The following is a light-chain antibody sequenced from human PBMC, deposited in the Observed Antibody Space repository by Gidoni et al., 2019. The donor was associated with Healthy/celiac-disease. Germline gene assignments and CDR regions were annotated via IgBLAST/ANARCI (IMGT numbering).Light chain of an antibody. CDR2: DVS. V-gene: IGLV2-14*03. Sequence: SPGQSITISCTGTSSDVGGYNYVSWYQQHPGKAPKLMIYDVSNRPSGVSNRFSGSQSGNTASLTISALQDEDEADYYCSSYTSSSTLWVFGGGTKLTVL. J-gene: IGLJ3*02. CDR3: SSYTSSSTLWV. CDR1: SSDVGGYNY.